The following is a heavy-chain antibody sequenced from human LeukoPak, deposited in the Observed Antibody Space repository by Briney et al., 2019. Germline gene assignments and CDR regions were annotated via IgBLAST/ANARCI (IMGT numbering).Heavy chain of an antibody. J-gene: IGHJ4*02. CDR1: GGTFSSYA. CDR2: IIPIFGTA. Sequence: SVKVSCKASGGTFSSYAISWVRQAPGQGVEWMGRIIPIFGTANYAQKFQGRVTITTDESTSTAYMELSSLRSEDTAVYYCASTRSSGYYLFDYWGQGTLVTVSS. D-gene: IGHD3-22*01. CDR3: ASTRSSGYYLFDY. V-gene: IGHV1-69*05.